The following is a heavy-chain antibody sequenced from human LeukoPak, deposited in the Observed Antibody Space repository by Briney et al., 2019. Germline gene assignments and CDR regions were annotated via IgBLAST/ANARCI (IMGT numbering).Heavy chain of an antibody. CDR2: IYHSGST. Sequence: PSQTLSLTCVVSGASINSGGYYWSWIRQPPGKGLEWIGYIYHSGSTYYNPSLKSRVTISVDRSKNQFSLKLSSVTAADTAVYYCARGGGNSGPYYYGMDVWGQGTTVTVSS. CDR3: ARGGGNSGPYYYGMDV. CDR1: GASINSGGYY. D-gene: IGHD4-23*01. V-gene: IGHV4-30-2*01. J-gene: IGHJ6*02.